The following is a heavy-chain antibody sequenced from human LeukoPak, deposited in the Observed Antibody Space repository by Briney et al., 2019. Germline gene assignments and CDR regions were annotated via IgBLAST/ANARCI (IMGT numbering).Heavy chain of an antibody. CDR1: GGTFISYA. D-gene: IGHD2-2*02. Sequence: ASVKVSCKASGGTFISYAISWVRQAPGQGLEWMGGIIPIFGTANYAQKFQGRVTITTDESTSTAYMELSSLRSEDTAVYYCAREYRGYCSSTSCYIFDYWGQGTLVTVSS. V-gene: IGHV1-69*05. CDR2: IIPIFGTA. J-gene: IGHJ4*02. CDR3: AREYRGYCSSTSCYIFDY.